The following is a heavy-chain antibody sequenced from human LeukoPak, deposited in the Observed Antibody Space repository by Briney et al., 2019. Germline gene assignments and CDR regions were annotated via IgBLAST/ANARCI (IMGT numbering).Heavy chain of an antibody. Sequence: PGGSLRLSCAASGFTFSSYGMPWVRQAPGKGPEWVAVIWYDGSNKYYADSVKGRFTISRDNSKNTLYLQMNSLRAEDTAVYYCARDGGTGAFDIWGQGTMVTVSS. J-gene: IGHJ3*02. V-gene: IGHV3-33*01. D-gene: IGHD1-1*01. CDR2: IWYDGSNK. CDR3: ARDGGTGAFDI. CDR1: GFTFSSYG.